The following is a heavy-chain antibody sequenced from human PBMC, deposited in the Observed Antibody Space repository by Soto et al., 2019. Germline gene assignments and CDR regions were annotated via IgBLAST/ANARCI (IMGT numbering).Heavy chain of an antibody. CDR3: AKDRHYPRDYFHY. Sequence: GSLRLSCAASGFTFSSSAISWVRQAPGKGLEWVSAVSANGQGIYYADSVRGRFTISRDNSKNTVFLHMDSLSAEDTAVYYCAKDRHYPRDYFHYWGQGTLVTVSS. V-gene: IGHV3-23*01. J-gene: IGHJ4*02. CDR1: GFTFSSSA. D-gene: IGHD3-10*01. CDR2: VSANGQGI.